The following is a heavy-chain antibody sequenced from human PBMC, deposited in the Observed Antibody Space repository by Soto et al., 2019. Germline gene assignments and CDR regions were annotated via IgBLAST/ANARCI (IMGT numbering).Heavy chain of an antibody. J-gene: IGHJ4*02. Sequence: GASVKVSCKASGYTFTSYGISWVRQAPGQGLEWMGWINAYNGNTKYAQKLQGRVTMTTDTSTSTAYMELRSLRSDDTAVYYCARDQAMAQFDYWGQGTLVTSPQ. CDR3: ARDQAMAQFDY. V-gene: IGHV1-18*01. D-gene: IGHD5-18*01. CDR1: GYTFTSYG. CDR2: INAYNGNT.